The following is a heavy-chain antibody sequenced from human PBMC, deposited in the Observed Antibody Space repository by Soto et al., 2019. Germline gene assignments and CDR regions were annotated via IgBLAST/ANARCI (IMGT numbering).Heavy chain of an antibody. D-gene: IGHD3-10*01. CDR3: ARCGYGSGSYYYYYGMDV. V-gene: IGHV4-39*01. CDR1: GGSISSSSYY. J-gene: IGHJ6*02. Sequence: SETLSLTCTVSGGSISSSSYYWGWIRQPPGKGLEWIGSIYYSGSTYYNPSLKSRVTISVDTSKNQFSLKLSSGTAADTAVYYCARCGYGSGSYYYYYGMDVWGQGTTVTVSS. CDR2: IYYSGST.